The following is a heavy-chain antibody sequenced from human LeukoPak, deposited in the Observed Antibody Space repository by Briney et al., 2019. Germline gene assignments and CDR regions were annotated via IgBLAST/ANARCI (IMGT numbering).Heavy chain of an antibody. CDR2: IYYSGST. D-gene: IGHD1-1*01. CDR1: GGSISSGDYY. Sequence: SQTLSLTCTVSGGSISSGDYYWSWIPQPPGKGLEWSGYIYYSGSTYYNPSLKSRVTISVDTSKNQFSLKLSSVTAADTAVYYCARENVVGTSDDYWGQGTLVTVSS. CDR3: ARENVVGTSDDY. V-gene: IGHV4-30-4*08. J-gene: IGHJ4*02.